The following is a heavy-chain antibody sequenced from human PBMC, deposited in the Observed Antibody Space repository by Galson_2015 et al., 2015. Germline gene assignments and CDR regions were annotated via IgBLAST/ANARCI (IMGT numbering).Heavy chain of an antibody. V-gene: IGHV3-30-3*01. CDR1: GFTFSSYA. J-gene: IGHJ6*02. D-gene: IGHD2-15*01. CDR3: ARDLAAKIHRYCSGGSCYYYYYSMDV. Sequence: SLRLSCAASGFTFSSYAMHWVRQAPGKGLEWVAVISYDGSNKYYADSVKGRFTISRDNSKNTLYLQMNSLRAEDTAVYYCARDLAAKIHRYCSGGSCYYYYYSMDVWGQGTTVTVSS. CDR2: ISYDGSNK.